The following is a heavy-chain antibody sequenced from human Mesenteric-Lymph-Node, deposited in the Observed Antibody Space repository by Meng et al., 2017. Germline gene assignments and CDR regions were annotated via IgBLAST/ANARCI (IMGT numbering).Heavy chain of an antibody. J-gene: IGHJ3*02. Sequence: GESLKISCAASGFTFSSYWMSWVRQAPGKGLKWVANIKYDGSEKYYVDSVKGRFTISRDNAKNSLYLQMNSLRAEDTAVYYCARDYYYASGSYRAFDIWGQGTMVTVSS. CDR3: ARDYYYASGSYRAFDI. D-gene: IGHD3-10*01. CDR1: GFTFSSYW. V-gene: IGHV3-7*01. CDR2: IKYDGSEK.